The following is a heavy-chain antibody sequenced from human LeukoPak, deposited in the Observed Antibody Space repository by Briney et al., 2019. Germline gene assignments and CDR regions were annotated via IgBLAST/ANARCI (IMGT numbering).Heavy chain of an antibody. Sequence: GESLKISXKGSGYSFSSYWIGWVRQMPGKGLEWTGIIFPGDSDTRYSPSFQGQVTISADKSISAAYLQWSSLKASDTAMYYCARLVKTGYYYYYMDVWGKGTTVTVSS. CDR2: IFPGDSDT. D-gene: IGHD2-21*01. CDR1: GYSFSSYW. CDR3: ARLVKTGYYYYYMDV. J-gene: IGHJ6*03. V-gene: IGHV5-51*01.